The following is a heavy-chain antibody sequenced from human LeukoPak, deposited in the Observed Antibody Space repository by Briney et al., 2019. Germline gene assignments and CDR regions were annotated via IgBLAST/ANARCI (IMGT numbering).Heavy chain of an antibody. V-gene: IGHV3-7*03. CDR2: IRQDGSEK. Sequence: GGSLRLSCAASGFTFSSYWMSWVRQAPGKGLEWVANIRQDGSEKYHVDSVKGRFTISRDNAKNSLYLQMNSLRAEDTAVYYCARVEGYGDYDYWGQGTLVTVSS. D-gene: IGHD4-17*01. CDR3: ARVEGYGDYDY. J-gene: IGHJ4*02. CDR1: GFTFSSYW.